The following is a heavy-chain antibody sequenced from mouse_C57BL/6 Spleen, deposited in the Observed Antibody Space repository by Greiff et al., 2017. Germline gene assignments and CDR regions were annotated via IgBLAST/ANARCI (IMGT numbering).Heavy chain of an antibody. J-gene: IGHJ2*01. CDR1: GYTFTSYW. CDR3: ARRDDYDGFDY. V-gene: IGHV1-50*01. D-gene: IGHD2-4*01. Sequence: VQLQQPGAELVKPGASVKLSCKASGYTFTSYWMQWVKQRPGQGLEWIGEFDPSDSYTNYTQKFKGKATLTVDTSSSTAYMQLSSLTSEDSAVYYCARRDDYDGFDYWGQGTTLTVSS. CDR2: FDPSDSYT.